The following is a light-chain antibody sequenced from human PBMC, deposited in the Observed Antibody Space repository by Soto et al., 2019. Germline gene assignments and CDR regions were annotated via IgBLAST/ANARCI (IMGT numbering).Light chain of an antibody. Sequence: EIVLTQSPGTLSLSPWERATLSCRASQSFSSSFLAWYQQKPGQAPRLLIYGASSRATGIPDRFSGSGSGTVFTLTISRLEPEDFAVYYCQQNGTSPETFGQGTKVDIK. CDR3: QQNGTSPET. J-gene: IGKJ1*01. CDR1: QSFSSSF. V-gene: IGKV3-20*01. CDR2: GAS.